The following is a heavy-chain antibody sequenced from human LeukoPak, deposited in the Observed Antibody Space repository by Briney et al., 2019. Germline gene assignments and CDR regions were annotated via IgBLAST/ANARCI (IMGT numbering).Heavy chain of an antibody. CDR1: GYTFTSYG. CDR2: ISAYNGNT. J-gene: IGHJ5*02. D-gene: IGHD6-6*01. CDR3: ARGRVVGQLVLNWFDP. Sequence: GASVKVSCKASGYTFTSYGISWVRQAPGQGLEWMGWISAYNGNTNYAQKLQGRVTMTTDTSTSTAYMELRSLRSEDTAVYYCARGRVVGQLVLNWFDPWGQGTLVTVSS. V-gene: IGHV1-18*01.